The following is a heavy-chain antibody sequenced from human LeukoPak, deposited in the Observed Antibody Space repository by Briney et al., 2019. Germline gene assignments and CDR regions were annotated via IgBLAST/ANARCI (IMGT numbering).Heavy chain of an antibody. CDR1: GGSISSGSYY. Sequence: PSKTLSLTCTVSGGSISSGSYYWSWIRQPAGKGLEWIGRIYTSGSTNYNPSLNSRVTISVDPSKNQFSLKLSSVTAADTAVYYCARSPTTVTTIFRKDYFDYWGQGTLVTVSS. CDR3: ARSPTTVTTIFRKDYFDY. CDR2: IYTSGST. J-gene: IGHJ4*02. D-gene: IGHD4-17*01. V-gene: IGHV4-61*02.